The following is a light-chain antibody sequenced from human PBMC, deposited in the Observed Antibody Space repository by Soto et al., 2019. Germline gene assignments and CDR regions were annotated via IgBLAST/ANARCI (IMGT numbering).Light chain of an antibody. V-gene: IGKV1-39*01. CDR1: QSISRY. Sequence: DIQMTQSPSSLSASVGDRVTITCRASQSISRYLSWYQHKPGTAPKLLIYTASSLHTGVPSRFIGGGSGTHFTLTISNLQPEDFATYYCQQTYSLPPVTFGQGTRQEIK. J-gene: IGKJ5*01. CDR3: QQTYSLPPVT. CDR2: TAS.